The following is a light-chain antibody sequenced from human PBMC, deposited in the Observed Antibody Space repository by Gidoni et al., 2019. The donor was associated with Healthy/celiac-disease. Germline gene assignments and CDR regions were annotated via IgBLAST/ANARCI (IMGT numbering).Light chain of an antibody. V-gene: IGLV3-1*01. Sequence: SYELTQPPSVSVSPGQTASITCSGDKLGDKYACWYQQKPGQSPVLVIYQDSKRPSGTPERFSGSNSRNTATLTISGTQARDEADYYCQAWDSSTVVFGGGTKLTVL. J-gene: IGLJ2*01. CDR1: KLGDKY. CDR3: QAWDSSTVV. CDR2: QDS.